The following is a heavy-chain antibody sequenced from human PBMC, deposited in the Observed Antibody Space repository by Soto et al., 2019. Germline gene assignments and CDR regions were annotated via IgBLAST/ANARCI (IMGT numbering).Heavy chain of an antibody. J-gene: IGHJ4*02. D-gene: IGHD4-17*01. Sequence: QVQLQESGPGLVKPSQTLSLTCTVSGGSISSGGYYWIWIRQHPGNGMEWVGYIYYRGSTYYNPSLKSRVTISVDTSKNQSSLKLSSVTAADTAVYYCARGRRGHTVTPLGYWGQGTLVTVSS. CDR1: GGSISSGGYY. CDR2: IYYRGST. V-gene: IGHV4-31*03. CDR3: ARGRRGHTVTPLGY.